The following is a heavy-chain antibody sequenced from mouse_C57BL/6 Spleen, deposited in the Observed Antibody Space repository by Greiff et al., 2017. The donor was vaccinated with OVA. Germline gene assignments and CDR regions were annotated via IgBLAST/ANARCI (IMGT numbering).Heavy chain of an antibody. CDR1: GFTFSDYG. V-gene: IGHV5-17*01. CDR2: ISSGSSTI. CDR3: ARDRNWDPYWYFDV. D-gene: IGHD4-1*01. Sequence: EVKVVESGGGLVKPGGSLKLSCAASGFTFSDYGMHWVRQAPEKGLEWVAYISSGSSTIYYADTVKGRFTISRDNAKNTLFLQMTSLRSEDTAMYYCARDRNWDPYWYFDVWGTGTTVTVSS. J-gene: IGHJ1*03.